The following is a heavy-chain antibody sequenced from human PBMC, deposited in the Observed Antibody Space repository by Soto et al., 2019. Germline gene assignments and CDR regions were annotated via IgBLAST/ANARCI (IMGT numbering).Heavy chain of an antibody. CDR2: IYYSGST. J-gene: IGHJ4*02. D-gene: IGHD3-22*01. CDR3: ARADGSGYYDY. CDR1: GGSISSGHYY. Sequence: QVQLQESGPGLVKPSQTLSLTCAVSGGSISSGHYYWSWIRQHPGKGLEWIGYIYYSGSTYYNPSLKSRVTISVDTSKNQFSLKLSSVTAADTAVYYCARADGSGYYDYWGQGTLVTVSS. V-gene: IGHV4-31*11.